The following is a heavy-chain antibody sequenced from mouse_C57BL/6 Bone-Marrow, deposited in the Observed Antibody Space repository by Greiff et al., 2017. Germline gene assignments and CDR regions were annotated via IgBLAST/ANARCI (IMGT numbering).Heavy chain of an antibody. CDR1: GYNFTDHT. D-gene: IGHD2-5*01. J-gene: IGHJ3*01. Sequence: VQLQQSDAELVKPGASVKISCKVSGYNFTDHTIHWMKQRPEPGLEWIGYIYPRDGSTKYTEKFKGKATLTADQSSSTAYMQLNSLTSDGSAVYFFARIPYYSNFAWFADWGQGTLVTVSA. CDR3: ARIPYYSNFAWFAD. CDR2: IYPRDGST. V-gene: IGHV1-78*01.